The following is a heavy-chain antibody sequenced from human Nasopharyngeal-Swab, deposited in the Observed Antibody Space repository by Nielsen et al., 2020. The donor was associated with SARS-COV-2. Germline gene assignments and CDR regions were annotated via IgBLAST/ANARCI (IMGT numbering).Heavy chain of an antibody. CDR1: GYTFTSYY. CDR2: INPSGGST. V-gene: IGHV1-46*01. J-gene: IGHJ5*02. Sequence: ASVKVSCKASGYTFTSYYMHWVRQAPGQGLEWMGIINPSGGSTSYAQKFQGRVTMTRDTSTSTVYMELSSLRSEDTAVYYCARGEADNWNNKWRFDPWGQGTLVTVSS. CDR3: ARGEADNWNNKWRFDP. D-gene: IGHD1/OR15-1a*01.